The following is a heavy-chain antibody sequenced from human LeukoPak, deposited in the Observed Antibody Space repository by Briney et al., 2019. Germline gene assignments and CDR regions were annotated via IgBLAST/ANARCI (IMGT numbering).Heavy chain of an antibody. CDR1: GFPFSSNW. V-gene: IGHV3-74*01. J-gene: IGHJ4*02. CDR2: INSDRSRT. CDR3: ARAGTGNTYGRFDD. Sequence: PGGSLRLSCAATGFPFSSNWMHWVRQAPGKGLVWVSRINSDRSRTNYADSVKGRFTISRDNAKNTLYLQMNSLQDEDTAVYYCARAGTGNTYGRFDDWGQGTLVTVSS. D-gene: IGHD5-18*01.